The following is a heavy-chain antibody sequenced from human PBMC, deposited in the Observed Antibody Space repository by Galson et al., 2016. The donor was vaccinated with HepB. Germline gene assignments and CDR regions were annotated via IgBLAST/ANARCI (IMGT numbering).Heavy chain of an antibody. CDR1: GFFFRNSV. D-gene: IGHD2-15*01. CDR2: ISDNTAGT. Sequence: SLRLSCGASGFFFRNSVMTWVRQAPGKGLEWVSDISDNTAGTKYADSVKGRFTISRDNSKNTVYLQMNSLRGEDTALYYCAKRMSYSYYYAMDIWGQGTTVTVSS. V-gene: IGHV3-23*01. CDR3: AKRMSYSYYYAMDI. J-gene: IGHJ6*02.